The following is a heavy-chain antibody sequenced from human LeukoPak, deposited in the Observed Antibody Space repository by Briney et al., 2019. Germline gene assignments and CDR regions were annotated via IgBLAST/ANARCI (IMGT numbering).Heavy chain of an antibody. CDR1: GGTFSSYA. D-gene: IGHD2-2*01. CDR3: NIVVVPAATTHNYYYYGMDV. Sequence: SVKVSCKASGGTFSSYAISWVRQAPGQGLEWLGRIIPILGIANYAQKFQGRVTITADKSTSTAYMELSSLRSEDTAVYYCNIVVVPAATTHNYYYYGMDVWGQGTTVTVSS. V-gene: IGHV1-69*04. CDR2: IIPILGIA. J-gene: IGHJ6*02.